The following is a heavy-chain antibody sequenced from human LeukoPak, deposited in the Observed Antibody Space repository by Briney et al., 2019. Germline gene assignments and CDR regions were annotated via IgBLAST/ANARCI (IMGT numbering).Heavy chain of an antibody. CDR1: GYTFSTYD. CDR2: INPSGGST. Sequence: ASVKVSCKASGYTFSTYDITWVRQAPGQGLEWMGIINPSGGSTSYAQKFQGRVTMTRDTSTSTVYMELSSLRSEDTAVYYCARAGDYGGKPDAFDIWGQGTMVTVSS. J-gene: IGHJ3*02. D-gene: IGHD4-23*01. CDR3: ARAGDYGGKPDAFDI. V-gene: IGHV1-46*01.